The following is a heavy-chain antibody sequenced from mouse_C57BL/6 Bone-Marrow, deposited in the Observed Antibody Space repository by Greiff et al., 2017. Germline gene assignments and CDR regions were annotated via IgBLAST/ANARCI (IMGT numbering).Heavy chain of an antibody. CDR1: GYTFTGYW. CDR2: ILPGSGST. CDR3: ARKKRDYDGRGVYYFDY. D-gene: IGHD1-1*01. Sequence: QVQLQQSGAELMKPGASVKLSCKATGYTFTGYWIEWVKQRPGHGLEWIGEILPGSGSTNYNEKFKGKATFTADTSSNTAYMQLSSLTTEDSAIYYCARKKRDYDGRGVYYFDYWGQGTTLTVSS. V-gene: IGHV1-9*01. J-gene: IGHJ2*01.